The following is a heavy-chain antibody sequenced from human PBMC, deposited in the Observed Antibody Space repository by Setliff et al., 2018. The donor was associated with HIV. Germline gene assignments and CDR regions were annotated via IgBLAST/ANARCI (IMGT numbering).Heavy chain of an antibody. Sequence: PSETLSLTCAVSGYSISSGYYWGWIRQPAGKGLEWIGHIYTSGSTNYNPSLKSRVTISKDTSKNQFSLKLSSVTAADTAVYYCARELLYFGEGAYDPWGQGTLVTVSS. V-gene: IGHV4-61*09. CDR3: ARELLYFGEGAYDP. CDR2: IYTSGST. D-gene: IGHD3-10*01. J-gene: IGHJ5*02. CDR1: GYSISSGYY.